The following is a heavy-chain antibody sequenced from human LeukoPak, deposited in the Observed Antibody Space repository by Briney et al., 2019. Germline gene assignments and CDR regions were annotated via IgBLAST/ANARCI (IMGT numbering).Heavy chain of an antibody. V-gene: IGHV4-39*01. D-gene: IGHD6-6*01. J-gene: IGHJ4*02. CDR1: GGSISSSSYS. Sequence: PSETLSLTCTVSGGSISSSSYSWGWIRQPPGKGLEWIGSIYYSGSTYYNPSLKSRVTISVDTSKNQFSLKLSPVTAADTAVYYCARTLGSSSRPFDYWGQGTLVTVSS. CDR3: ARTLGSSSRPFDY. CDR2: IYYSGST.